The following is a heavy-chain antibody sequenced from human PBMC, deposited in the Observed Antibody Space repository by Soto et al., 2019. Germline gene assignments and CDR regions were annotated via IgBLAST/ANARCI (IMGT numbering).Heavy chain of an antibody. CDR2: FDPEDGET. Sequence: ASVKVSCKVSGYTLTELSMHWVRQAPGKGLEWMGGFDPEDGETIYAQKFQGRVTMTEDTSTDTAYMELSSLRSEDTAVYYCATDPGGVRYFDSVGWFDPWGQGTLVTVSS. CDR1: GYTLTELS. J-gene: IGHJ5*02. CDR3: ATDPGGVRYFDSVGWFDP. V-gene: IGHV1-24*01. D-gene: IGHD3-9*01.